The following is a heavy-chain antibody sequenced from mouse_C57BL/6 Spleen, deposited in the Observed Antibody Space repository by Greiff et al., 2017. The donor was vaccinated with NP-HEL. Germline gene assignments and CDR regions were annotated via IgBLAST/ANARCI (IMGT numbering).Heavy chain of an antibody. V-gene: IGHV5-17*01. CDR1: GFTFSDYG. D-gene: IGHD2-3*01. J-gene: IGHJ4*01. CDR2: ISSGSSTI. Sequence: VQLKESGGGLVKPGGSLKLSCAASGFTFSDYGMHWVRQAPEKGLEWVAYISSGSSTIYYADTVKGRFTISRDNAKNTLFLQMTSLRSEDTAMYYCAREGYDVYAMDYWGQGTSVTVSS. CDR3: AREGYDVYAMDY.